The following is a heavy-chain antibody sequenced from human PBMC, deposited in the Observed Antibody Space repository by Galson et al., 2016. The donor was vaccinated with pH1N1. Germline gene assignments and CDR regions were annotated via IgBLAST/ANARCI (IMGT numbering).Heavy chain of an antibody. Sequence: SLRLSCAASGFTSTSYAMHWVRQAPGKGLEWVAVILYDGTNEYYADSVKGRFTISRDKTQSTVYLQMNSLRTEDTAVYYCARDSEYSGHEGFHWAQGTLVIVPS. CDR2: ILYDGTNE. CDR3: ARDSEYSGHEGFH. CDR1: GFTSTSYA. D-gene: IGHD5-12*01. J-gene: IGHJ4*02. V-gene: IGHV3-30*01.